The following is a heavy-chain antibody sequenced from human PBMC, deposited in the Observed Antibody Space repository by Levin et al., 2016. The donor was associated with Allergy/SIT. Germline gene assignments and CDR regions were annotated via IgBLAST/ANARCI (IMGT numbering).Heavy chain of an antibody. D-gene: IGHD6-13*01. J-gene: IGHJ3*01. CDR2: ISSTGIYI. V-gene: IGHV3-21*01. CDR3: ARAPPGMDGFDF. CDR1: GFTFSDFN. Sequence: GGSLRLSCAASGFTFSDFNMNWVRQAPGKGLEWVSSISSTGIYIHSADSVKGRFTISRDNAKNSLSLQMNSLRAEDTAVYYCARAPPGMDGFDFWGQGTMVTVSS.